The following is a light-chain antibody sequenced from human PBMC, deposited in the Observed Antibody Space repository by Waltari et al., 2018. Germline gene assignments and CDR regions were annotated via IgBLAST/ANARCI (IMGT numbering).Light chain of an antibody. J-gene: IGKJ1*01. Sequence: EIVLTQSPGTLSLSPGERVTLSCRASQSVSRALAWYQQKPGQAPRLLIYGASSRATGIHDRFSGSGSGTDFSLTISRLEPEDFAVYYCQHYVRLPVTFGQGTKVEIK. CDR1: QSVSRA. V-gene: IGKV3-20*01. CDR2: GAS. CDR3: QHYVRLPVT.